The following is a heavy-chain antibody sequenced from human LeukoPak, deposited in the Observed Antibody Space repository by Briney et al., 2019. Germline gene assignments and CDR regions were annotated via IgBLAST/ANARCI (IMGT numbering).Heavy chain of an antibody. CDR1: GGSISSSRYY. Sequence: KSSETLSLTCTVSGGSISSSRYYGGWIRQPPGKGLEWIGSMYYSGSTYYNPSLKSRVTISVDTSKNQFSLKLSSVTAADTAVYYCASNRYNKLLWFGELFDYWGQGTLVTVSS. J-gene: IGHJ4*02. D-gene: IGHD3-10*01. V-gene: IGHV4-39*01. CDR2: MYYSGST. CDR3: ASNRYNKLLWFGELFDY.